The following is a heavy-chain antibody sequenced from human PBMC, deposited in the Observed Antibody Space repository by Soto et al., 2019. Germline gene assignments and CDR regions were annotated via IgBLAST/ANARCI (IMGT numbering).Heavy chain of an antibody. D-gene: IGHD3-22*01. CDR2: IIPIFGTA. J-gene: IGHJ2*01. CDR3: ARGGFFGSSGYYYPSYGYFDL. CDR1: GGTFSSYA. V-gene: IGHV1-69*01. Sequence: QVQLVQSGAEVKKPGSSVKVSCKASGGTFSSYAISWVRQAPGQGLEWMGGIIPIFGTANYAQKFQGRVTITADESTSTAYMELSSLRSEDTAVYYCARGGFFGSSGYYYPSYGYFDLWGRGTLVTVSS.